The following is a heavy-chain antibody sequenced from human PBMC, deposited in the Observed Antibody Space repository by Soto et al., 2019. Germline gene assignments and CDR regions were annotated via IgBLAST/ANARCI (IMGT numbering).Heavy chain of an antibody. CDR1: GFTFSAYT. CDR2: ISSSSSYI. Sequence: XGSLRLSCAASGFTFSAYTMNWVRQAPGSGLEWVSSISSSSSYIYYADSVKGRFTISRDNAKNSLYLQMNSLRAEDTAVYYCARDDLDYYYDSSGYYFDYWGQGTLVTVSS. D-gene: IGHD3-22*01. V-gene: IGHV3-21*01. J-gene: IGHJ4*02. CDR3: ARDDLDYYYDSSGYYFDY.